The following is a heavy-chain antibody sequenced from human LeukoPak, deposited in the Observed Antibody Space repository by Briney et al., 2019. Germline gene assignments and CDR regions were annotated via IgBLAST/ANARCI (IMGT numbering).Heavy chain of an antibody. D-gene: IGHD1-26*01. Sequence: GSLILSCAASGFTFSNYAMDWVRQAPGKGLEWVSRINGDGSTTNYADSVKGRFTISRDNAKNTLYLQMNSPRAEDTAVYYCVRDLGGRSGHWGQGTLVTVSS. CDR3: VRDLGGRSGH. CDR1: GFTFSNYA. V-gene: IGHV3-74*01. CDR2: INGDGSTT. J-gene: IGHJ4*02.